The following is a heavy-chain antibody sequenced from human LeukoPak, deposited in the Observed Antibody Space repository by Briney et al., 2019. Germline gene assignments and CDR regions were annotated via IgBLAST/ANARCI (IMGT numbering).Heavy chain of an antibody. CDR2: ISYDGNNK. Sequence: GGSLRLSCAASGFTFSDYGTHWVRQAPGKGLEWVAVISYDGNNKYFADSVKGRFTISRDNSENTLYLQMNSLRAEDTAIYYCAKETIFRYNYGQGNPVAMFRYWGQGTLVTVIS. D-gene: IGHD5-18*01. CDR1: GFTFSDYG. J-gene: IGHJ4*02. CDR3: AKETIFRYNYGQGNPVAMFRY. V-gene: IGHV3-30*18.